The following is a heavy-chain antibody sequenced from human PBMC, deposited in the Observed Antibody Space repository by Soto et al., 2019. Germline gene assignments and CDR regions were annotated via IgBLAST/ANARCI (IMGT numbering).Heavy chain of an antibody. CDR3: AKLKRLTAAGYFDY. Sequence: EVQLLESGGGLAQPGGSLRLFCAASGFTFKYYAMTWVRQAPGKGLEWVSGISGSGNRTYYVDSVKGRFTISRDNSNNTLYLQMDSLKTEDTAVYYCAKLKRLTAAGYFDYWGQGILVSVFS. CDR2: ISGSGNRT. D-gene: IGHD6-13*01. J-gene: IGHJ4*02. V-gene: IGHV3-23*01. CDR1: GFTFKYYA.